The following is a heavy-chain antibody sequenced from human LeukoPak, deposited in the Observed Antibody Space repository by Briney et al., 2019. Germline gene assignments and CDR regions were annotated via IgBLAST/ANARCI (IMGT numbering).Heavy chain of an antibody. Sequence: SETLSLTCAVSGYSISSGYYWGWSRPPPGKGLEWIGSIYHSGSTYYNPSLKSRVTISVDTSKNQFSLKVSSVTAADTAVYYCARVGIAAAGTDYYGMDVWGKGTTVTVSS. CDR2: IYHSGST. D-gene: IGHD6-13*01. CDR3: ARVGIAAAGTDYYGMDV. CDR1: GYSISSGYY. J-gene: IGHJ6*04. V-gene: IGHV4-38-2*01.